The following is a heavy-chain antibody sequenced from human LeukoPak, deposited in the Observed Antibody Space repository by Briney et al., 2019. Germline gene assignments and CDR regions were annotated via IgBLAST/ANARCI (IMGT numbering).Heavy chain of an antibody. Sequence: PGGSLRLSCAASGFTVNNNYMSWVRQAPGKGLEWVSVIYSGGSTYYADSVKGRFTISRDNSKNTLYLQMNSLRAEDTAVYYCARGTSYYDSSGYLYYFDYWGQGTLVTVSS. V-gene: IGHV3-53*01. D-gene: IGHD3-22*01. CDR2: IYSGGST. CDR1: GFTVNNNY. CDR3: ARGTSYYDSSGYLYYFDY. J-gene: IGHJ4*02.